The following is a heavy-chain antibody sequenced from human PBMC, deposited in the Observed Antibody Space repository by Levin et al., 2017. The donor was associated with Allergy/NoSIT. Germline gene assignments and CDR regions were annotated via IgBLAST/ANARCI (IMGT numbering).Heavy chain of an antibody. CDR3: ARERIVVVVAATQEGYYYGMDV. Sequence: ASVKVSCKASGYTFTSYYMHWVRQAPGQGLEWMGIINPSGGSTSYAQKFQGRVTMTRDTSTSTVYMELSSLRSEDTAVYYCARERIVVVVAATQEGYYYGMDVWGQGTTVTVSS. J-gene: IGHJ6*02. CDR1: GYTFTSYY. CDR2: INPSGGST. V-gene: IGHV1-46*01. D-gene: IGHD2-15*01.